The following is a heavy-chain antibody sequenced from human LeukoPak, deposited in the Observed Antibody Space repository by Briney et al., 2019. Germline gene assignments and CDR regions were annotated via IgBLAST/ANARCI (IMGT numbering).Heavy chain of an antibody. CDR1: GYSFTDKY. D-gene: IGHD1-26*01. CDR3: ARGSIVGATFDYFDY. Sequence: ASVKVSCKASGYSFTDKYMHWVRQAPGQGLEWMGWINPNSGGTNYAQKFQGRVTMTTDTSMSTAYMELSRLTSDDTAVYYCARGSIVGATFDYFDYWGQGTLVTVSS. V-gene: IGHV1-2*02. J-gene: IGHJ4*02. CDR2: INPNSGGT.